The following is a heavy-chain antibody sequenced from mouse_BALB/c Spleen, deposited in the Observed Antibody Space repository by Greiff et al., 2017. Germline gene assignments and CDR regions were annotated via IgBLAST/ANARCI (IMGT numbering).Heavy chain of an antibody. D-gene: IGHD1-1*01. J-gene: IGHJ4*01. CDR3: ARGGKSSYDYAMDY. Sequence: VQLQQSGPGLVKPSQSLSLTCSVTGYSITSGYYWNWIRQFPGNKLEWMGYISYDGSNNYNPSLKNRFSITRDTSKNQFFLKLNSVTTEDTATYYCARGGKSSYDYAMDYWGQGTSVTVSS. CDR1: GYSITSGYY. V-gene: IGHV3-6*02. CDR2: ISYDGSN.